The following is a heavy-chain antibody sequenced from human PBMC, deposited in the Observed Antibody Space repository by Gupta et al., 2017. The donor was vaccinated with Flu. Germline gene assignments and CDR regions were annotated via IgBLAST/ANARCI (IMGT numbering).Heavy chain of an antibody. V-gene: IGHV1-69*01. CDR1: STYA. Sequence: STYAINWVRQAPGQGLEWMGGIIPVSGPTNYAQKFQGRVTITADESTSTAYLEISSLRFEDTAIYYCARKGGGHCSGGSCYSFDFWGQGALV. D-gene: IGHD2-15*01. CDR2: IIPVSGPT. J-gene: IGHJ4*02. CDR3: ARKGGGHCSGGSCYSFDF.